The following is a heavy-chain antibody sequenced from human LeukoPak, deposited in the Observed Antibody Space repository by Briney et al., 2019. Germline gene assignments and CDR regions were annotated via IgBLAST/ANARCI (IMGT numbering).Heavy chain of an antibody. V-gene: IGHV1-2*02. Sequence: ASVKVSCKASGYTFTSYYMHWVRQAPGQGLEWMGWINPNSGGTNYAQKFQGRVTMTRDTSISTAYMELSRLRSDDTAVYYCARETGYSYANDAFDIWGQGTMVTVSS. D-gene: IGHD5-18*01. CDR1: GYTFTSYY. CDR3: ARETGYSYANDAFDI. CDR2: INPNSGGT. J-gene: IGHJ3*02.